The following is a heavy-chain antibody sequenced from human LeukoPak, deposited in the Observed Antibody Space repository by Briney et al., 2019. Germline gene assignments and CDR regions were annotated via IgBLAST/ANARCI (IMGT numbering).Heavy chain of an antibody. CDR2: ISWNSGRI. CDR3: AKGGAAADNYWYFDL. Sequence: GSSLRLSCAVSGFSFDAYAIHWVRQAPGKGLGWVSGISWNSGRIGCADSVKGRFTIPRDNAKNSLYLQMNSLSPEDTAFYYCAKGGAAADNYWYFDLWGRGTLVTVSS. V-gene: IGHV3-9*01. J-gene: IGHJ2*01. CDR1: GFSFDAYA. D-gene: IGHD6-13*01.